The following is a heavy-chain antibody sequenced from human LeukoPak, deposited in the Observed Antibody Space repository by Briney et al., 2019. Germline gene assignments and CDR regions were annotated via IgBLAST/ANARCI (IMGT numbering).Heavy chain of an antibody. CDR2: INPNSGGT. V-gene: IGHV1-2*02. J-gene: IGHJ3*02. D-gene: IGHD3-10*01. Sequence: ASVKVSCKASGYTFTGKFIHWVRQAPGQGLEWMGWINPNSGGTNYAQKFQGRVTMTRDTSISTAYMELSSLISDDTAVYYCSRGSGPHAFDIWGQGTMVTVSS. CDR3: SRGSGPHAFDI. CDR1: GYTFTGKF.